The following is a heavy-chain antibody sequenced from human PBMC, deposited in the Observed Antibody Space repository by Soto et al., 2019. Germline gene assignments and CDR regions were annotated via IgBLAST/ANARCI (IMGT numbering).Heavy chain of an antibody. CDR1: GGSISSGDYY. V-gene: IGHV4-30-4*01. Sequence: QVQLQESGPGLVKPSQTLSLTCTVSGGSISSGDYYWSWIRQPPGKGLEWIGYIYNSGSTYYNPSIKIRVTISVDTSKNQFSLKLSSVTAEDTAVYYCARAFNDFWSGRDVGVNDYWGQGTLVTVSS. CDR2: IYNSGST. J-gene: IGHJ4*02. CDR3: ARAFNDFWSGRDVGVNDY. D-gene: IGHD3-3*01.